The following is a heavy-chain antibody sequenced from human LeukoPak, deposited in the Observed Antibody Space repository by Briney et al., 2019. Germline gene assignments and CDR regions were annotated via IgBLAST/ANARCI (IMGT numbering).Heavy chain of an antibody. CDR2: ISSSGSTI. D-gene: IGHD1-14*01. V-gene: IGHV3-11*04. CDR3: ARGGTTPGFDY. J-gene: IGHJ4*02. Sequence: GGSLRLSCAASGFTFSDYYMSWNRQAPGKGLEWVSYISSSGSTIYYADSVKGRFTISRDNANNSLNLQMNSRRAEDAAVYYCARGGTTPGFDYWGQGTLVTVSS. CDR1: GFTFSDYY.